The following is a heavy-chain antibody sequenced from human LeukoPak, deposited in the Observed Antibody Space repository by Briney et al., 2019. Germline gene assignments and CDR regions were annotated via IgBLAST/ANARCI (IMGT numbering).Heavy chain of an antibody. J-gene: IGHJ4*02. CDR3: ARGLGEGYPDY. CDR2: IKHGGFT. D-gene: IGHD5-24*01. CDR1: GGSFSGFY. Sequence: PSETLSLTCAVHGGSFSGFYWTWMRQPPGKELEWIGEIKHGGFTSYHPSLKSRVTMSEDTSNNQFSLKLTSLTAADTAVYYCARGLGEGYPDYWGPGTLVTVSS. V-gene: IGHV4-34*01.